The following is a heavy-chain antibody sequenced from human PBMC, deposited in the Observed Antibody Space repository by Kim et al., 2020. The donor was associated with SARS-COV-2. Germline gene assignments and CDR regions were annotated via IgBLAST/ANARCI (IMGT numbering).Heavy chain of an antibody. V-gene: IGHV4-31*03. CDR1: GGSISSGGYY. CDR2: IYYSGST. CDR3: ARRMVDTAMVSAYFDL. Sequence: SETLSLTCTVSGGSISSGGYYWSWIRQHPGKGLEWIGYIYYSGSTYYNPSLKSRVNISVDTSKNQFSLKRSSVTAADTAVYYCARRMVDTAMVSAYFDLWGRGTLVTVSS. D-gene: IGHD5-18*01. J-gene: IGHJ2*01.